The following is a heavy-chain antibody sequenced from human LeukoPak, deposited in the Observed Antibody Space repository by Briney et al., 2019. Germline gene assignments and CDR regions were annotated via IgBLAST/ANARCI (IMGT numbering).Heavy chain of an antibody. D-gene: IGHD3-10*01. CDR3: ARSGTMVRGVPLEIPYYYYYGMDV. Sequence: PSETLSLTCTVSGDSISSYYWSWIRQPPGKGLEWIGYIYYSGSTNYNPSLKSRVTISVDTSKNQFSLKLSSVTAADTAVYYCARSGTMVRGVPLEIPYYYYYGMDVWGQGTTVTVSS. J-gene: IGHJ6*02. CDR2: IYYSGST. V-gene: IGHV4-59*01. CDR1: GDSISSYY.